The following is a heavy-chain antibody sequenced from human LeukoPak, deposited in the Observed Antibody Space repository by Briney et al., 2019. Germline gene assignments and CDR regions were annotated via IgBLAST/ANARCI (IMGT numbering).Heavy chain of an antibody. Sequence: GGSLRLSCAASGFTVSSNYMSWVRQAPGKGLEWVSVIYSGGSTYYADSVKGRFTISRDNSKNTLYLQMNSLRAEDTAVYYCANKHYYYYYMDVWGKGTTVTVSS. V-gene: IGHV3-66*02. CDR1: GFTVSSNY. J-gene: IGHJ6*03. CDR2: IYSGGST. CDR3: ANKHYYYYYMDV.